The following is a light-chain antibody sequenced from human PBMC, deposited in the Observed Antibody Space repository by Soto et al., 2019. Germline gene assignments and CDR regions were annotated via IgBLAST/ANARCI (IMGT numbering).Light chain of an antibody. J-gene: IGLJ3*02. CDR3: LSYTSSSTWV. V-gene: IGLV2-14*01. Sequence: QSVLTQPASVSGSPGQSITISCTGTSSDVGGYNYVSWYQQYPGEAPKLMIYEVTSRPSGVSNRFSGSKSGNMASLTISGLQAEDEADYYCLSYTSSSTWVFGGGTKLTVL. CDR1: SSDVGGYNY. CDR2: EVT.